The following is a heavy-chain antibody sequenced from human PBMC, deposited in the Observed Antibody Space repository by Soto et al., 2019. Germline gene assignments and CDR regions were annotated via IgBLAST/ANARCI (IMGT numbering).Heavy chain of an antibody. CDR3: AREVVITTAFDY. J-gene: IGHJ4*02. CDR1: GFTFSSYA. Sequence: PGGSLRLSCAASGFTFSSYAMHWVRQAPGKGLEWVAVISYDGSNKYYADSVKGRFTISRDNSKNTLYLQMNSLRAGDTAVYYCAREVVITTAFDYWGQGTLVTVSS. CDR2: ISYDGSNK. V-gene: IGHV3-30-3*01. D-gene: IGHD3-22*01.